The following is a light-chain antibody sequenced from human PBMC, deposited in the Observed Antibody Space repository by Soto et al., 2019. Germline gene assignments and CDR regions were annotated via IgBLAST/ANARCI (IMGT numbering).Light chain of an antibody. CDR3: QRNYNAPIT. J-gene: IGKJ5*01. CDR1: QGISSY. Sequence: DIEVIEPASSVSASVVDRVTMTCRVSQGISSYLNWYRQKPGKVPKLLIYSASNLQSGVPSRFSGSGSGTDFTLTISSLQPEDVATYYGQRNYNAPITFGQGTRLEIK. CDR2: SAS. V-gene: IGKV1-27*01.